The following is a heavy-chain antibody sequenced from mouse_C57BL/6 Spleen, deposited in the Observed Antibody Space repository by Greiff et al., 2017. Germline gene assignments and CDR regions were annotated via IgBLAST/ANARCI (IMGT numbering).Heavy chain of an antibody. V-gene: IGHV2-9-1*01. J-gene: IGHJ4*01. D-gene: IGHD2-3*01. Sequence: QVQLKESGPGLVAPSQSLSITCTVSGFSLTSYAISWVRQPPGKGLEWLGVIWTGGGTNYNSALKSRLSISKDKSKSQVFLKMNSLQTDDTARYYCARDHDGYYVDYAMDYWGQGTSVTVSS. CDR1: GFSLTSYA. CDR3: ARDHDGYYVDYAMDY. CDR2: IWTGGGT.